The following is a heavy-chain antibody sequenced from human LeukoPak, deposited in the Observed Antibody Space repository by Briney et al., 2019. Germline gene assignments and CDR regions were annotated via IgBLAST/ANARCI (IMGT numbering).Heavy chain of an antibody. CDR2: IIPIFGTA. CDR1: GGTFSSYA. J-gene: IGHJ4*02. Sequence: SVKVSCKASGGTFSSYAISWVRQAPGQGLEWMGRIIPIFGTANYAQKFQGRVTITTDESTSTAYMELSSLRSEDTAVYYCASLLGIAVAGTGYWGQGTLVTVSS. D-gene: IGHD6-19*01. CDR3: ASLLGIAVAGTGY. V-gene: IGHV1-69*05.